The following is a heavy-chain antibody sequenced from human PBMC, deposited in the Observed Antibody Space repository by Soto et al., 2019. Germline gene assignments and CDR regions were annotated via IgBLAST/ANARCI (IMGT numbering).Heavy chain of an antibody. D-gene: IGHD3-16*02. J-gene: IGHJ3*01. CDR2: ISDSGDRT. CDR3: AKDRGIIVKAGDAFDV. V-gene: IGHV3-23*01. CDR1: GFTLSMSA. Sequence: RRLSCASSGFTLSMSAVNWVRQAPGKGLEWVSYISDSGDRTYYADSVKGRFTISRDRSKNTVSLQMDSLRAEDTAVYYCAKDRGIIVKAGDAFDVWGQWTKVTVSS.